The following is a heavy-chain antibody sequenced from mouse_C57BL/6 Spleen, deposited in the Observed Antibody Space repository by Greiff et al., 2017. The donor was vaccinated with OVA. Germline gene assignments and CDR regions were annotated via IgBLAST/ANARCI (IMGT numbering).Heavy chain of an antibody. CDR1: GFSLTSYG. CDR3: ARHRRSPYAMDY. CDR2: IWSDGST. Sequence: VMLVESGPGLVAPSQSLSITCTVSGFSLTSYGVHWVRQPPGKGLEWLVVIWSDGSTTYNSALKSSLSISKDNSKSQVFLKMNSLQTDDTAMYYCARHRRSPYAMDYWGQGTSVTVAS. J-gene: IGHJ4*01. V-gene: IGHV2-6-1*01.